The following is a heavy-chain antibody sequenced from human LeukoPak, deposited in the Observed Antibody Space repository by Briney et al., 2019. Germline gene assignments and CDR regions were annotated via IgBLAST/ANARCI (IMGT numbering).Heavy chain of an antibody. J-gene: IGHJ4*02. CDR1: GYIFTSYW. Sequence: GESLKIPWKGSGYIFTSYWIGWVRQMPGKGLEWMGIIYPGDSDTRYSPSFQGQVTISADKSISTAYLQWSSLKASDTAMYYCASGRSGSSPLFDYWGQGTLVTVSS. V-gene: IGHV5-51*01. CDR3: ASGRSGSSPLFDY. D-gene: IGHD3-10*01. CDR2: IYPGDSDT.